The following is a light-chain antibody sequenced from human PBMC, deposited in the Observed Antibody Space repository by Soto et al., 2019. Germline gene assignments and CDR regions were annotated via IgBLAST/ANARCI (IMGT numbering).Light chain of an antibody. Sequence: DIVMTQSADSLAVSLGERVTINCKSSQSVLHDSNNMNYLAWYQQKPGQPPQLLLYWAYTRESGVPDRFIGSGSGTDFTLIIASLQAEDVAVYYCQQYYTPPYTFGQGTKLEIK. V-gene: IGKV4-1*01. CDR2: WAY. CDR1: QSVLHDSNNMNY. J-gene: IGKJ2*01. CDR3: QQYYTPPYT.